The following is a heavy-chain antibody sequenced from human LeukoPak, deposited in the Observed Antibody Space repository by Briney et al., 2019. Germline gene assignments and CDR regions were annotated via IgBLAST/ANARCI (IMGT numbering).Heavy chain of an antibody. D-gene: IGHD6-13*01. CDR3: ASSFYSSSWYDGWFDP. J-gene: IGHJ5*02. CDR2: INHSGST. CDR1: GGSFSGYY. V-gene: IGHV4-34*01. Sequence: SETLSLTCAVYGGSFSGYYWSWIRQPPGKGLEWIGEINHSGSTNYNPSLKSRVTISVDTSKNQFSLKLSSVTAADTAVHYCASSFYSSSWYDGWFDPWGQGTLVTVSS.